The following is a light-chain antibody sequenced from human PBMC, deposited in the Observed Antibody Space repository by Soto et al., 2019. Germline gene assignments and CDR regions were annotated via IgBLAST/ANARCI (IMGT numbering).Light chain of an antibody. Sequence: QLVLTQPPSASGTPGQRVTISCSGSSSNIRSDTVHWYQQLPGTAPKLLIYGTNNRPSGVPDRFSGSKSGMSASLAITGLQAADEANYYCQSYDNSLSGSRVFGGGTKLTVL. V-gene: IGLV1-40*01. CDR3: QSYDNSLSGSRV. CDR1: SSNIRSDT. J-gene: IGLJ3*02. CDR2: GTN.